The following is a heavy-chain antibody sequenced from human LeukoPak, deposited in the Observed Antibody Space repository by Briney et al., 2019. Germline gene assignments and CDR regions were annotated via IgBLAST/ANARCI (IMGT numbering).Heavy chain of an antibody. V-gene: IGHV1-2*02. CDR1: GYTFTGYY. CDR3: ARDMSAAAGDY. Sequence: ASVKVSCKASGYTFTGYYMHWVRQAPGQGLEWMGWINPNSGGTNYARKFQGRVTMTRDTSISTAYMELSRLRSDDTAVYYCARDMSAAAGDYWGQGTLVTVSS. CDR2: INPNSGGT. J-gene: IGHJ4*02. D-gene: IGHD6-13*01.